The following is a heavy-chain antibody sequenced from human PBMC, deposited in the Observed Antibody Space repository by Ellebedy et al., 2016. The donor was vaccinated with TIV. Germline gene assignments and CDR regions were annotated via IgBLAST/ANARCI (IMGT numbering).Heavy chain of an antibody. CDR2: LYSGGST. CDR1: GFTVSSNY. Sequence: PGGSLRLSCAASGFTVSSNYMSWVRQAPGKGLEWVSVLYSGGSTYYSDSVKGRFTISRDNSKNTLYLQMNSLRAEDTAVYYCARRPNYYGMDVWGQGTTVTVSS. J-gene: IGHJ6*02. D-gene: IGHD6-6*01. V-gene: IGHV3-53*01. CDR3: ARRPNYYGMDV.